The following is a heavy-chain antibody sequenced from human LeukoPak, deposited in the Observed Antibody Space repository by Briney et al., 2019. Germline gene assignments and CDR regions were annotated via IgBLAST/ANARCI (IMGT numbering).Heavy chain of an antibody. V-gene: IGHV4-59*08. CDR1: GGSISSYY. CDR2: IYYSGST. Sequence: SETLSLTCTVSGGSISSYYWSWIRQPPGEGLEWIGYIYYSGSTNYNPSLKSRVTISVDTSKNQFSLKLSSVTAADTAVYYCARSTLRYFDWLQPFDYWGQGTLVTVSS. CDR3: ARSTLRYFDWLQPFDY. D-gene: IGHD3-9*01. J-gene: IGHJ4*02.